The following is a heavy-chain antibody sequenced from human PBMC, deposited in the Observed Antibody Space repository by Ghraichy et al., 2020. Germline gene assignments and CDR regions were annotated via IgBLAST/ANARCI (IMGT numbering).Heavy chain of an antibody. Sequence: SETLSLTCTVSGGSISSYYWSWIRQPPGKGLEWIGYIYYSGSTNYNPSLKSRVTISVDTSKNQFSLKLSSVTAADTAVYYCARVWNGPYYYYMDVWGKGTTVTVSS. CDR2: IYYSGST. CDR3: ARVWNGPYYYYMDV. V-gene: IGHV4-59*01. J-gene: IGHJ6*03. CDR1: GGSISSYY. D-gene: IGHD3-3*01.